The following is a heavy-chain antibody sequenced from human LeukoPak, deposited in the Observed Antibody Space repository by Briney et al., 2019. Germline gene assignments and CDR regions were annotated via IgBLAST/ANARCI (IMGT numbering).Heavy chain of an antibody. CDR1: GYTFTSYG. CDR2: ISAYNGNT. D-gene: IGHD3-22*01. J-gene: IGHJ3*02. CDR3: ASLVVVIKGDAFDI. V-gene: IGHV1-18*01. Sequence: ASVKVSCKASGYTFTSYGISWVRQAPGQGLEWMGWISAYNGNTNYAQKLQGRVTMTTDTSTSTAYMELRSLRSDDTAVCYCASLVVVIKGDAFDIWGQGTMVTVSS.